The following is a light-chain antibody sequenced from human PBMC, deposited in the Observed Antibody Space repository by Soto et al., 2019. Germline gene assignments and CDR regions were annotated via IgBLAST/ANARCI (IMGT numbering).Light chain of an antibody. V-gene: IGKV3-20*01. CDR2: GAF. Sequence: EIVLTQSPGTLSLSPGERATLSCRASQSLSSNYLAWYQQKPGQAPRLLIYGAFSGATGIPDRFSGSGSGTDFTLTISRLEPEDFAVYYCQQYGSSPCTFGQGTKLEVK. J-gene: IGKJ2*02. CDR1: QSLSSNY. CDR3: QQYGSSPCT.